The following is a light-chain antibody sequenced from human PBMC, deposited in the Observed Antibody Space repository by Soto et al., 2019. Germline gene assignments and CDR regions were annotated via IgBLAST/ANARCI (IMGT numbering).Light chain of an antibody. CDR2: DVT. CDR3: CSYAGSYTNV. Sequence: QSALTQPRSVSGSPGQSVTISCTGTSSDVGGYKYVSWYQQHPGKAPKLMIYDVTKRPSGVPYRFSGSKSGNTASLTISGLQAEDEADYYCCSYAGSYTNVFGTGTKLTVL. J-gene: IGLJ1*01. CDR1: SSDVGGYKY. V-gene: IGLV2-11*01.